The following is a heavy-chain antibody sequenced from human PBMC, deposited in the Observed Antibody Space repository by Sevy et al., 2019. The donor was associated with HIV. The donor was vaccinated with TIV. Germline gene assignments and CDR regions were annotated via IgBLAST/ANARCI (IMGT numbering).Heavy chain of an antibody. Sequence: ASVKVSCKASGYTFTNYGISWVRQAPGQGLEWMGWINTYNGNIDYAQTLEGRVTLTTDTSMTTAYMELISLRSDDTAVYYCARDRLMAMSPDAFDIWGQGTMVTVSS. D-gene: IGHD3-16*01. CDR3: ARDRLMAMSPDAFDI. V-gene: IGHV1-18*01. J-gene: IGHJ3*02. CDR1: GYTFTNYG. CDR2: INTYNGNI.